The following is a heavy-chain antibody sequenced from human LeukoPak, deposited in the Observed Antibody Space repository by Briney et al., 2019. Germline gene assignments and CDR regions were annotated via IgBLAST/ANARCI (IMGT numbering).Heavy chain of an antibody. D-gene: IGHD4-23*01. Sequence: GGSLRLSCAASGFTFTSCWMSWVRQAPGKGLEWVASIKQAGREKFYADSMKGRFTISRYNAKNSLYLQMNSLRAEATAVYYCARVPGVTRYFVYWGQGILVTVSS. V-gene: IGHV3-7*01. J-gene: IGHJ4*02. CDR1: GFTFTSCW. CDR2: IKQAGREK. CDR3: ARVPGVTRYFVY.